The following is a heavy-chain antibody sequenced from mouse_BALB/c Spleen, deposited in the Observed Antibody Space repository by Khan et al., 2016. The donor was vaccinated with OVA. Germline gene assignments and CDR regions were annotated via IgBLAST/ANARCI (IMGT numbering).Heavy chain of an antibody. CDR1: GYNFTNNW. J-gene: IGHJ2*01. D-gene: IGHD6-2*01. V-gene: IGHV1-76*01. CDR3: AREESLYYFVY. CDR2: IYPGTDNT. Sequence: QVQLKQSGAELVRPGASVKLSCRTSGYNFTNNWIHWVKQRSGQGLEWIARIYPGTDNTYYNEKLKDKATLTADRSSSTAYMQLSSLKSEDPAVFYYAREESLYYFVYWGQGTTLTVSS.